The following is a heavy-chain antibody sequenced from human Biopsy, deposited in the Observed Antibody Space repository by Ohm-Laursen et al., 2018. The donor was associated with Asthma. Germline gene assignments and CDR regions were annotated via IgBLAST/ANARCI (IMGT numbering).Heavy chain of an antibody. CDR2: LIPVLGTP. J-gene: IGHJ6*02. Sequence: GASVKVSCKASGGSFSNYAISWVRQAPGQGLEWMGGLIPVLGTPDHAQMFEGRVTITADESTSTAYMELSSLSSEDTAVYYCARGYSGSDRIVYYYSGLEVWGQGTTVPVSS. CDR1: GGSFSNYA. CDR3: ARGYSGSDRIVYYYSGLEV. D-gene: IGHD5-12*01. V-gene: IGHV1-69*13.